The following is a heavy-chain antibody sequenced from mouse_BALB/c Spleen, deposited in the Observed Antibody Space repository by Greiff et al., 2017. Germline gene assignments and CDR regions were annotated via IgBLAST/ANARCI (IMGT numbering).Heavy chain of an antibody. J-gene: IGHJ2*01. CDR2: ISSGSSTI. V-gene: IGHV5-17*02. Sequence: EVMLVESGGGLVQPGGSRKLSCAASGFTFSSFGMHWVRQAPEKGLEWVAYISSGSSTIYYADTVKGRFTISRDNPKNTLFLQMTSLRSEDTAMYYCARGGITTVVDYWGQGTTLTVSS. CDR3: ARGGITTVVDY. CDR1: GFTFSSFG. D-gene: IGHD1-1*01.